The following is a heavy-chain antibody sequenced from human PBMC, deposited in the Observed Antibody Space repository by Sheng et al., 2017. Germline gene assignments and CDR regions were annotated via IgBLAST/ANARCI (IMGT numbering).Heavy chain of an antibody. CDR2: ISSSSSYI. CDR3: ARDVSSGGYYYYY. V-gene: IGHV3-21*01. Sequence: EVQLVESGGGLVKPGGSLRLSCAASGFTFSSYSMNWVRQAPGKGLEWVSSISSSSSYIYYADSVKGRFTIYRDNAKNSLYLQMNSLRAEDTAVYYCARDVSSGGYYYYYWGQGTLVT. J-gene: IGHJ4*02. CDR1: GFTFSSYS. D-gene: IGHD3-22*01.